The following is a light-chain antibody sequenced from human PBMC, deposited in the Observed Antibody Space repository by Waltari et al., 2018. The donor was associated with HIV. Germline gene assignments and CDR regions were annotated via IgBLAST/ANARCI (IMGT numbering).Light chain of an antibody. CDR2: DVS. J-gene: IGLJ1*01. CDR3: SSYTSSSTRV. V-gene: IGLV2-14*01. Sequence: QSALTQPASVSGSPGQSITISCTGTSSDVGDYNYVSWYQQHPGKAPKLIIYDVSNRPSRVSNRFSGSKSGNTASLTISGLQTEDEADYYCSSYTSSSTRVFGTGTKVTVL. CDR1: SSDVGDYNY.